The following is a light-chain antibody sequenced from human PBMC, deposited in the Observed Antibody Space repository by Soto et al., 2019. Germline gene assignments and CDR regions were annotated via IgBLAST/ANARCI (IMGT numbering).Light chain of an antibody. J-gene: IGKJ1*01. CDR1: QSISSY. CDR3: QQSYSRMT. Sequence: DIQMTQSPSSLSASVGDGVTITCRASQSISSYVSWYQQKPGKAPKLLIYAASRLESGVPLRFSGSRSGTDFTLTISSLQPEDFATYYCQQSYSRMTFGQGTKVDIK. CDR2: AAS. V-gene: IGKV1-39*01.